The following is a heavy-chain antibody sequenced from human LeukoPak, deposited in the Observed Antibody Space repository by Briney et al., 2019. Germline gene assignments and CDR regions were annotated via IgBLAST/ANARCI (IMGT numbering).Heavy chain of an antibody. D-gene: IGHD3-22*01. V-gene: IGHV1-2*02. CDR2: INANNGDT. CDR3: AGDRYGTSGDYLY. Sequence: ASVKVSCKASGYTFTGYYMHWVRQAPGQGLEWMGWINANNGDTNRPQKFQGRVTMTRDTSISTAYMELSRLRSDDTALYYCAGDRYGTSGDYLYWGQGTLVTVSS. CDR1: GYTFTGYY. J-gene: IGHJ4*02.